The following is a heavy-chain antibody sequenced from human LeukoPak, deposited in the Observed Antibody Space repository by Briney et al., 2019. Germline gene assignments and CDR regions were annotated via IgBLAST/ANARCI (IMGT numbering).Heavy chain of an antibody. J-gene: IGHJ4*02. V-gene: IGHV4-39*07. CDR1: GGSISSSSYY. D-gene: IGHD1-26*01. Sequence: SETLSLTCTVSGGSISSSSYYWGWIRQPPGKGLEWIGSIYYSGSTYYNPSLKSRVTISADTSKSQFSLRLTSVTAADTAVYYCARFFKSGSYHNFDYWGQGILVTVSS. CDR2: IYYSGST. CDR3: ARFFKSGSYHNFDY.